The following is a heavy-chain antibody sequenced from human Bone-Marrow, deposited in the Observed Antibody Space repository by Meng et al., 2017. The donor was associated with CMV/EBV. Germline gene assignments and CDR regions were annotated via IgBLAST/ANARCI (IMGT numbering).Heavy chain of an antibody. V-gene: IGHV3-33*03. CDR3: AKAPYSGGFDS. CDR1: GFTFSKCG. J-gene: IGHJ4*02. CDR2: IWYDGSEE. D-gene: IGHD3-10*01. Sequence: LSCTASGFTFSKCGMHWVRKAPGKGLEWVAVIWYDGSEEYYADNVKGRFTISRDNYRHMLYLQMNNLRAEDTAVYYCAKAPYSGGFDSWGQGTLVTVSS.